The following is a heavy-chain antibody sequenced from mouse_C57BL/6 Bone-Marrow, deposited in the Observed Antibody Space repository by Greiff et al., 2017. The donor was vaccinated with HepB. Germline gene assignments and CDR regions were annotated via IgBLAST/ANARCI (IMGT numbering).Heavy chain of an antibody. CDR1: GYAFSSSW. V-gene: IGHV1-82*01. Sequence: QVQLQQSGPELVKPGASVKISCKASGYAFSSSWMNWVKQRPGKGLEWIGRIYPGDGDTNYNGKFKGKATLTADKSSSTAYMQLSSLTSEDSAVYFCATWLLRGYAMDYWGQGTSVTVSS. D-gene: IGHD2-3*01. J-gene: IGHJ4*01. CDR3: ATWLLRGYAMDY. CDR2: IYPGDGDT.